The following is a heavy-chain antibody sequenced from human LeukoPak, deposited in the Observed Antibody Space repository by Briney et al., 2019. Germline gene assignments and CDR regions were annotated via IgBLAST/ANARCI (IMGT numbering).Heavy chain of an antibody. CDR1: GYIVTSDW. CDR3: ARHGWDTIHLGYYYGMDV. V-gene: IGHV5-51*01. J-gene: IGHJ6*04. CDR2: IYPGDSHT. D-gene: IGHD1-26*01. Sequence: GESLNIACNGSGYIVTSDWIGCVSQMAEKCLEWMGTIYPGDSHTRYSPSFQGQVTISADKSLSTAYLQWSSLKASDTAMYYCARHGWDTIHLGYYYGMDVWGKGTTVTVSS.